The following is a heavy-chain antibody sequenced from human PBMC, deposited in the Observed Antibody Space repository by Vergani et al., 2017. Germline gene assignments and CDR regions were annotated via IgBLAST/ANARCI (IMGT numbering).Heavy chain of an antibody. Sequence: QLQLQESGPGLVKPSETLSLICTVSGASIRSSNYYWGWIRQPPGKGLEWIASIYYSGSTYYNPSLKSRVTISVDTSKNQFSLKLSSVTAADTAVYFCARHSXVEWLVKLGWIDPGGQGILVTVSS. J-gene: IGHJ5*02. CDR1: GASIRSSNYY. CDR2: IYYSGST. V-gene: IGHV4-39*01. D-gene: IGHD6-19*01. CDR3: ARHSXVEWLVKLGWIDP.